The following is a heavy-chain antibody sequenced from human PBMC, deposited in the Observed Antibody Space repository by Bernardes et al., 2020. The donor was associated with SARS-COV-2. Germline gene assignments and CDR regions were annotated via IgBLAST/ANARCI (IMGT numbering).Heavy chain of an antibody. CDR2: ISSSSSTI. J-gene: IGHJ6*02. CDR3: ARGIGKVDTAMVTYYYYGMDV. Sequence: GGSLRLSCAASGFTFSSYSMNWVRQAPGKGLEWVSYISSSSSTIYYADSVKGRFTNSRDNAKNSLYLQMNSLRAEDTAVYYCARGIGKVDTAMVTYYYYGMDVWGQGTTVTVSS. D-gene: IGHD5-18*01. CDR1: GFTFSSYS. V-gene: IGHV3-48*01.